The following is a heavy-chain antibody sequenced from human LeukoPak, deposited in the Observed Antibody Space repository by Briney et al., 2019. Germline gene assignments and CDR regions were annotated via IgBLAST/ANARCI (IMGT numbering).Heavy chain of an antibody. J-gene: IGHJ4*02. CDR3: ARGDSSGVPDY. Sequence: GGSLRLSCAASGFTFSDSFMNWIRQAPGKGLEWLSYISHSGSNLDYAESVRGRFTISRDNPNHSLYLQINSLRAEDTAVYYCARGDSSGVPDYWGQGTLVTVSS. V-gene: IGHV3-11*01. D-gene: IGHD3-22*01. CDR2: ISHSGSNL. CDR1: GFTFSDSF.